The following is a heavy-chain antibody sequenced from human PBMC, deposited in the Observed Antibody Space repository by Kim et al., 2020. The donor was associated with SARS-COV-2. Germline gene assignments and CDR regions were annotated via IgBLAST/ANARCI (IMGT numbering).Heavy chain of an antibody. CDR2: IWYDGSNK. Sequence: GGSLRLSCAASGFTFSSYGMHWVRQAPGKGLEWVAVIWYDGSNKYYADSVKGRFTISRDNSKNTLYLQMNSLRAEDTAVYYCARGLGAAAGPSPFDYWGQGTLVTVSS. J-gene: IGHJ4*02. CDR1: GFTFSSYG. D-gene: IGHD6-13*01. CDR3: ARGLGAAAGPSPFDY. V-gene: IGHV3-33*01.